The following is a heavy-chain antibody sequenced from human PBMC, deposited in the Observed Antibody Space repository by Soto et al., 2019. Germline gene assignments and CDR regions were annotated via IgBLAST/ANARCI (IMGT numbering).Heavy chain of an antibody. J-gene: IGHJ6*02. D-gene: IGHD6-6*01. V-gene: IGHV3-33*01. CDR2: IWYDGSNK. CDR1: GFTFSSYG. Sequence: QVQLVESGGGVVQPGRSLRLSCAASGFTFSSYGMHWVRQAPGKGLEWVAVIWYDGSNKYYADSVKGRFTISRDNSKNTLYLQMNSLRAEDTAVYYWARGSSSNGMDVWGQGTTVTVSS. CDR3: ARGSSSNGMDV.